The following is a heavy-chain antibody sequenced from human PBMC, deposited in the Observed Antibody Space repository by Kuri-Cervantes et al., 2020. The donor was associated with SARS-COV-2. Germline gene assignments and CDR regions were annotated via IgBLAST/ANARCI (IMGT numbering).Heavy chain of an antibody. D-gene: IGHD2-2*01. Sequence: LSLTCAASGFTFSDYYMSWIRQAPGKGLEWVSYISSSGSTIYYADSVKGRFTISRDNAKNSLYLQMNSLRAEDTAVYYCARYEGSSTSHVRGDSRPNDYWGQGTLVTVSS. CDR3: ARYEGSSTSHVRGDSRPNDY. CDR2: ISSSGSTI. CDR1: GFTFSDYY. V-gene: IGHV3-11*04. J-gene: IGHJ4*02.